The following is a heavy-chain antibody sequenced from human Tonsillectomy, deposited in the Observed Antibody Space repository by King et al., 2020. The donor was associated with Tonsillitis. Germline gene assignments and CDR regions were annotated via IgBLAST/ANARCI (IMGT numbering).Heavy chain of an antibody. V-gene: IGHV3-48*03. CDR3: ARVYNYYYYMDV. CDR1: GFTFSSYE. Sequence: VQLVESGGGLVQPVGSLRLSCAASGFTFSSYEMNWVRQAPGKGLEWVSYISSSGFTIYYADSVKGRFTISRDHAKNSLYLQMNSLRAVDTAVYYCARVYNYYYYMDVWGKGTTVTVSS. J-gene: IGHJ6*03. CDR2: ISSSGFTI.